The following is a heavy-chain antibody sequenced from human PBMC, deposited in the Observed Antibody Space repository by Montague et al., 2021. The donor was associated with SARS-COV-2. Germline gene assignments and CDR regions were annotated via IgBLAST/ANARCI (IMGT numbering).Heavy chain of an antibody. CDR2: ISWIGGSI. CDR3: AKDLSMGGYYFGY. V-gene: IGHV3-9*01. D-gene: IGHD3-22*01. CDR1: GFTFGDYA. J-gene: IGHJ4*02. Sequence: SLRLSCAASGFTFGDYAMHWVRQAPGKGLEWVSGISWIGGSIGYAGSVKGRFTISRDNAKNSLYLQMDSLRAEDTALYYCAKDLSMGGYYFGYWGQGTLVTVSS.